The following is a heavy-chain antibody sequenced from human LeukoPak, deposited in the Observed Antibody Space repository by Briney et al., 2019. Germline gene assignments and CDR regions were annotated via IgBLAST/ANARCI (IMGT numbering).Heavy chain of an antibody. J-gene: IGHJ3*02. Sequence: GESLKISXKGSGYSFSTYWIGWVRQMPGKGLECMGIIYPGDSDSRYSPSFRGHVTISVDKSISTAYLQWTSLRASDTAIYYCARPPRLAAGNAAFDIWGQGTMVTVSS. CDR2: IYPGDSDS. V-gene: IGHV5-51*01. CDR3: ARPPRLAAGNAAFDI. D-gene: IGHD6-13*01. CDR1: GYSFSTYW.